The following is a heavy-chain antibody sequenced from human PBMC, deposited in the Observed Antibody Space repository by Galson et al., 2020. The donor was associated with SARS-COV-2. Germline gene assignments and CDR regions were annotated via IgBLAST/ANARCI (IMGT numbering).Heavy chain of an antibody. D-gene: IGHD3-3*01. CDR3: ARSWFWSGYYTGWFDP. V-gene: IGHV4-59*01. CDR2: TYYSGCT. J-gene: IGHJ5*02. Sequence: SETLSLTCTVSGGSISSYYWSWIRQPPGQGLEWIGYTYYSGCTNYNPSLKSRVTISVDKSKNQFSLELSSVTAADTAVYYCARSWFWSGYYTGWFDPWGQGTLVTVSS. CDR1: GGSISSYY.